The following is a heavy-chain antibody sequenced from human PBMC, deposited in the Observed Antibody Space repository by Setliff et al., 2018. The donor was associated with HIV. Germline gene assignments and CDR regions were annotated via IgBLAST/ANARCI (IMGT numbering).Heavy chain of an antibody. CDR1: GYTFTSYG. V-gene: IGHV1-18*01. Sequence: ASVKVSCKAPGYTFTSYGISWVRQAPGQGLEWMGWISAYNGNTNYAQKLQGRVTMTRDTSTSTAYMELRSLRSDDTAVYYCARVWEWNYDLGYWGQGTLVTVSS. J-gene: IGHJ4*02. CDR2: ISAYNGNT. D-gene: IGHD1-7*01. CDR3: ARVWEWNYDLGY.